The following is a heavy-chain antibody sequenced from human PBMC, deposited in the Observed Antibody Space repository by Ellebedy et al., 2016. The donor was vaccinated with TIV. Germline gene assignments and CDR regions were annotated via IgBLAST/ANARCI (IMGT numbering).Heavy chain of an antibody. V-gene: IGHV3-30*02. CDR3: ARDRGSNLVRGLIIGGYFDY. CDR2: IWYDGSNK. J-gene: IGHJ4*02. CDR1: EFTFSSYG. Sequence: PGGSLRLSCTASEFTFSSYGMHWVRQAPGKGLEWVAMIWYDGSNKYYADSVKGRYTISRDNSQNTLSLQMNSLRVEDTALYYCARDRGSNLVRGLIIGGYFDYWGQGTLVTVSS. D-gene: IGHD3-10*01.